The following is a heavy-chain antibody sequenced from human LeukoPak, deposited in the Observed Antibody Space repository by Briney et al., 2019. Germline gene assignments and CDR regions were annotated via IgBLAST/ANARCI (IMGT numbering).Heavy chain of an antibody. D-gene: IGHD3/OR15-3a*01. Sequence: SETLSLACTVSGGSISSSYYYWGWIRQPPGKGLEWIGSIYYSGSTYYNPSLKSRVTISVDTSKNQFSLKLRSVTAADTAVYCCARHFGTWGQGTLVTVSS. J-gene: IGHJ4*02. CDR2: IYYSGST. CDR1: GGSISSSYYY. V-gene: IGHV4-39*01. CDR3: ARHFGT.